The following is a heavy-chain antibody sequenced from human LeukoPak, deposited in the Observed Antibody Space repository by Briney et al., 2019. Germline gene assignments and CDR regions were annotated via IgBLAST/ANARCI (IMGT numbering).Heavy chain of an antibody. CDR3: ARAGVYSSSPTEFDY. D-gene: IGHD6-13*01. J-gene: IGHJ4*02. V-gene: IGHV4-59*01. Sequence: SETLSLTCAVSGGSISSYYWSWIRQPPGKGLEWIGYIYYSGSTNYNPSLKSRVTISVDTSKNQFSLKLSSVTAADTAVYYCARAGVYSSSPTEFDYWGQGTLVTVSS. CDR1: GGSISSYY. CDR2: IYYSGST.